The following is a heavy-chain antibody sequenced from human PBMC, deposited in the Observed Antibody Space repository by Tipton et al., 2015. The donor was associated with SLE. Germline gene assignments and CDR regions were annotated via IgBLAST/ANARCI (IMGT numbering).Heavy chain of an antibody. V-gene: IGHV1-2*02. J-gene: IGHJ4*02. CDR3: ARVKTRLEIPFGY. Sequence: QLVQSGPEVKKPGASVKVSCKASGYTFTGYYMHWVRQAPGQGLEWMGWINPNSGGTNYAQKFQGRVTMTRDTSISTAYMELSRLRSDDTAVYYCARVKTRLEIPFGYWGQGTLVTVSS. D-gene: IGHD1-1*01. CDR2: INPNSGGT. CDR1: GYTFTGYY.